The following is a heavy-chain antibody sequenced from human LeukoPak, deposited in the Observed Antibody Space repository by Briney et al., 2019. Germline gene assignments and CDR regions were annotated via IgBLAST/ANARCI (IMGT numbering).Heavy chain of an antibody. CDR3: GTRIYGGSSGGYFVF. V-gene: IGHV1-24*01. CDR1: GYSLSKLS. J-gene: IGHJ4*02. CDR2: FDPVDGEDGEI. Sequence: GASVKVSCKVSGYSLSKLSTHWVRQASGKGLEWMGGFDPVDGEDGEIIYAQKFQGRVTMTEDRSADTAYMELSRLRSDDTAVYYCGTRIYGGSSGGYFVFWGQGTLVTVSS. D-gene: IGHD4-23*01.